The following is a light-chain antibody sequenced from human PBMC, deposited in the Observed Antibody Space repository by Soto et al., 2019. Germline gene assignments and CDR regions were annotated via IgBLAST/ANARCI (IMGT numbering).Light chain of an antibody. CDR3: QQYGISPRT. CDR2: GAS. J-gene: IGKJ1*01. V-gene: IGKV3-20*01. CDR1: HSVSSSY. Sequence: EIVLTQSPGTLSLSPGERATLSCRASHSVSSSYLAWYQQKPGQAPRLLTYGASSRATGIPDRFSGSGSGTDFTLTISRLEPEDFAVYYCQQYGISPRTFGQGTKVDIK.